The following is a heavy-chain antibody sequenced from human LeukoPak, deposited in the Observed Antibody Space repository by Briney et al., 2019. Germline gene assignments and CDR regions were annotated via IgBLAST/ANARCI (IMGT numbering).Heavy chain of an antibody. J-gene: IGHJ5*02. Sequence: SETLSLTCTVSGASISSYYWSWIRQPPGKGLEWIGEINHSGSTNYNPSLKSRVTISVDTSKNQFSLKLSSVTAADTAVYYCARRKYYDYVWGSYPNWFDPWGQGTLVTVSS. CDR2: INHSGST. CDR3: ARRKYYDYVWGSYPNWFDP. D-gene: IGHD3-16*02. CDR1: GASISSYY. V-gene: IGHV4-34*01.